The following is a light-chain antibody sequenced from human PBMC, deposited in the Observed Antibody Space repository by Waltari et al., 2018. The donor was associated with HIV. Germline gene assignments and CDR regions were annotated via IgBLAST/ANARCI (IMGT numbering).Light chain of an antibody. CDR2: AAS. V-gene: IGKV1-9*01. CDR1: QDISSL. Sequence: DIQLTQSPSFLSPSTGDRVTITCRARQDISSLLAWYQQQPGKAPKLLIYAASALQSGVSSRFSGSGSGTEFTLTISSLQPEDFAIYFCQQLKSSPMTFGQGTRLETK. CDR3: QQLKSSPMT. J-gene: IGKJ5*01.